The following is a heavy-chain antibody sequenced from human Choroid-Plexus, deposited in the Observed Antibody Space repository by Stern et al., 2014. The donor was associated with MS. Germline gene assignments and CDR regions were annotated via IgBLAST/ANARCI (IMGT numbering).Heavy chain of an antibody. CDR2: VSYGGSNK. V-gene: IGHV3-30*18. CDR1: GFTFGSCA. Sequence: VQLVESGGGVVQPGRPLRLSCVASGFTFGSCAMHWVRQAPGKGLEWVAGVSYGGSNKDYADSVKGRFTICRDNSQNTLYMQMSSLRPEDTAVYYCAKDRQYLTYFFDHWGQGSLVTVSS. CDR3: AKDRQYLTYFFDH. J-gene: IGHJ5*02. D-gene: IGHD2/OR15-2a*01.